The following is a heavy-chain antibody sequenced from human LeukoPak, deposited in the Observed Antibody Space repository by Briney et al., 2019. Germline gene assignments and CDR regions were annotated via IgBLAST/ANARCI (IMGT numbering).Heavy chain of an antibody. V-gene: IGHV3-64*01. J-gene: IGHJ4*02. CDR3: ARLQGSMGGFDY. Sequence: PGGSLRLSCAASGFTFGDYAMHWVRQAPGKGLESVSAINSNGGSTYYGNSVKGRFSITRDNSRSTLYLQMGSLRTEDMAVYYCARLQGSMGGFDYWGQGTLVAVSS. CDR1: GFTFGDYA. CDR2: INSNGGST. D-gene: IGHD5-24*01.